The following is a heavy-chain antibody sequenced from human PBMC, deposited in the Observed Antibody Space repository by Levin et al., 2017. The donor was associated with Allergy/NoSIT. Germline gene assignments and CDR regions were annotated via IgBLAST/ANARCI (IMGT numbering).Heavy chain of an antibody. CDR3: ARIPHYYDSSGYYRSDAFDI. Sequence: PSETLSLTCAVSGYSISSGYYWGWIRQPPGKGLEWIGSIYHSGSTYYNPSLKSRVTISVDTSKNQFSLKLSSVTAADTAVYYCARIPHYYDSSGYYRSDAFDIWGQGTMVTVSS. V-gene: IGHV4-38-2*01. CDR1: GYSISSGYY. J-gene: IGHJ3*02. CDR2: IYHSGST. D-gene: IGHD3-22*01.